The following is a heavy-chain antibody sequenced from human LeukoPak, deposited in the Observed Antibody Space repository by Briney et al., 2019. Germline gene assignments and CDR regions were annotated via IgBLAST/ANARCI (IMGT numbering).Heavy chain of an antibody. CDR2: INHTGTT. Sequence: PSETLSLTCVVSADSISNYGSYWSWIRHHPKKGLEWMGYINHTGTTYYSPSLKSRLAFSLDVSKNLLSLNLISVTAADAAIYFCARAPIRLGPAEDLWGQGILVTVSS. D-gene: IGHD2-2*01. CDR1: ADSISNYGSY. V-gene: IGHV4-31*11. CDR3: ARAPIRLGPAEDL. J-gene: IGHJ5*02.